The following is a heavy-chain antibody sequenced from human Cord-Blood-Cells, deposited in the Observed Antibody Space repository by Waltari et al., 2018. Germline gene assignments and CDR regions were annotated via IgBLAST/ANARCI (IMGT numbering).Heavy chain of an antibody. D-gene: IGHD2-2*01. CDR1: GLTFSSYE. V-gene: IGHV3-48*03. Sequence: EVQLVESGGGLVQPGGSLRLSCAASGLTFSSYEMNWVSQPPGKGLEWVSYISSSGSTIYYADSVKVRFTITRDNAKNARYLQMNSLGAEDTAVYYCARFCTSCRIPYYYGMDVWGQGTTVTVSS. CDR2: ISSSGSTI. CDR3: ARFCTSCRIPYYYGMDV. J-gene: IGHJ6*02.